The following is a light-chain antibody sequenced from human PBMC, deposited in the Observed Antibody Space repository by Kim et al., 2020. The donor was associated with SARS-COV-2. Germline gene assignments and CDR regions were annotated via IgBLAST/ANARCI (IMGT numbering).Light chain of an antibody. CDR3: QHYRRLPYT. CDR1: QVVETS. V-gene: IGKV1-5*03. Sequence: SGSVGDMVTLTWGASQVVETSWAWYQQKPGKAPTLLVYQACSLQVGVPARFGGSGSGAEFTLTISCLQRDDFATYYGQHYRRLPYTFGQGTKLEI. J-gene: IGKJ2*01. CDR2: QAC.